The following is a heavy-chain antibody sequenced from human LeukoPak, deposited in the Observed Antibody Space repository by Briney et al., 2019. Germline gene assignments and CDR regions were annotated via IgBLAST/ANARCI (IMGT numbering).Heavy chain of an antibody. CDR3: AREEHSGSYYAAFDI. CDR1: GGSISSSSYY. V-gene: IGHV4-39*07. Sequence: SETLSLTCTVSGGSISSSSYYWGWIRQPPGKGLEWIGSIYYSGSTYYNPSLKSRVTISVDTSKNQFSLKLSSVTAADTAVYYCAREEHSGSYYAAFDIWGQGTMVTVSS. D-gene: IGHD1-26*01. CDR2: IYYSGST. J-gene: IGHJ3*02.